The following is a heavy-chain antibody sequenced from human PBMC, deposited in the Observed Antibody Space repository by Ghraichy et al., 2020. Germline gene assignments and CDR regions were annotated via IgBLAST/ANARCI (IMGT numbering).Heavy chain of an antibody. CDR1: AGSISSNSYY. Sequence: SQTLSLTCTVSAGSISSNSYYWGWIRQPPGKELEWIGSIYYSGNTYYNPSLKSRVTISVDTSKNQFSMKLRSVTAADTAVYYCSRARLTVWNCGQGTLVTVSS. V-gene: IGHV4-39*01. J-gene: IGHJ4*02. D-gene: IGHD2-21*01. CDR3: SRARLTVWN. CDR2: IYYSGNT.